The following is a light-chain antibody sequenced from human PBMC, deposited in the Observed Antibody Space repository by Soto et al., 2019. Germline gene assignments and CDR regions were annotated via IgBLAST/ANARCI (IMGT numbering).Light chain of an antibody. J-gene: IGLJ3*02. Sequence: QLVLTQSPSASASLGASIKLTCTLNSEYSHYAIAWHQQYPGRGPRFLMKVNRDGSHNKGDGIPDRFSGSRSGAECYLTISILQSEDEADYYCQSWGAGYRVFGRGTKLTVL. CDR1: SEYSHYA. CDR2: VNRDGSH. V-gene: IGLV4-69*01. CDR3: QSWGAGYRV.